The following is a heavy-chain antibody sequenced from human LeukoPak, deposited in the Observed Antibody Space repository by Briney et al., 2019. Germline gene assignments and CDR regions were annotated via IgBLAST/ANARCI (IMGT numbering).Heavy chain of an antibody. V-gene: IGHV3-11*01. J-gene: IGHJ4*02. CDR3: ARYSIAVAGPFDY. D-gene: IGHD6-19*01. CDR2: ISSSGSTI. CDR1: GFTFSDYY. Sequence: GGSLRLSCAASGFTFSDYYMSWIRQAPGKGLEWVSYISSSGSTIYYADSVKGRFTISRDNAKNSLYLQMNSLRAEDTAAYYCARYSIAVAGPFDYWGQGTLVTVSS.